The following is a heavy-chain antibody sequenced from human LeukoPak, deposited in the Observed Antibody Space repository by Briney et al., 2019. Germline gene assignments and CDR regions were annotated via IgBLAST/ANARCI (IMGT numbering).Heavy chain of an antibody. CDR2: ISAYNGNT. CDR1: GYTFTSYG. CDR3: ARVSDVVVPADYYYYMDV. D-gene: IGHD2-2*01. Sequence: ASVKVSCKASGYTFTSYGISWVRQAPGQGLEWMGWISAYNGNTNYAQKLQGRVTMTTDTSTSTAYVELRSLRSDDTAVYYCARVSDVVVPADYYYYMDVWGKGTTVTVSS. J-gene: IGHJ6*03. V-gene: IGHV1-18*01.